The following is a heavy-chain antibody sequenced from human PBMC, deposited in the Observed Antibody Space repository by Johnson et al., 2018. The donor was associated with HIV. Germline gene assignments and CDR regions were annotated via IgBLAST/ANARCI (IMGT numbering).Heavy chain of an antibody. V-gene: IGHV3-11*01. J-gene: IGHJ3*02. Sequence: QVQLVESGGGLVKPGGSLRLSCAASGFTFSDYYMSWIRQAPGKGLEWVSYISSSGSTIYYADSVKGRFTISRDNSKNTLYLQMNSLRAEDTAVYYCANFRYSGSYGDAFDIWGQGTLVTVSS. CDR2: ISSSGSTI. CDR3: ANFRYSGSYGDAFDI. D-gene: IGHD1-26*01. CDR1: GFTFSDYY.